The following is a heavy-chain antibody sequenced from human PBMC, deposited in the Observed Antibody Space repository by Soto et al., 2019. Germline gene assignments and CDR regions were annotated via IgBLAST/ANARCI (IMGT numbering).Heavy chain of an antibody. Sequence: ESGGGVVQPGRSLRLSCAASGFTFSSYAMHWVRQAPGKGLEWVAVISYDGSNKYYADSVKGRFTISRDNSKNTLYLQMNSLRAEDTAVYYCASHDYGNFDYWGQGTLVTVSS. CDR1: GFTFSSYA. V-gene: IGHV3-30-3*01. CDR3: ASHDYGNFDY. J-gene: IGHJ4*02. D-gene: IGHD4-17*01. CDR2: ISYDGSNK.